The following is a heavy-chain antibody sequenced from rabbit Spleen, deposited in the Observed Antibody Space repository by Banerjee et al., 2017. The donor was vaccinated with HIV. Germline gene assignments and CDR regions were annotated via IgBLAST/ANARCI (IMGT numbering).Heavy chain of an antibody. CDR1: GFYFSGSYD. CDR2: IYTGSGNT. V-gene: IGHV1S40*01. D-gene: IGHD2-1*01. CDR3: VRDLGYDDYSEKGYFNL. J-gene: IGHJ4*01. Sequence: QSLEESGGGLVQPEGSLTLTCTASGFYFSGSYDMCWVRQPPGKGLEWIACIYTGSGNTYYASWAKGRFTASKTSSTTVTLQMTSLTDADTATYFCVRDLGYDDYSEKGYFNLWGQGTLVTVS.